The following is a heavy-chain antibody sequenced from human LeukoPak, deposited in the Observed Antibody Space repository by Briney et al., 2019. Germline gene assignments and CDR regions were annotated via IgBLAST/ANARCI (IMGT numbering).Heavy chain of an antibody. D-gene: IGHD3-9*01. J-gene: IGHJ6*03. Sequence: SETLSLTCTVSGGSISSSSYYWGWLRQPPGKGLEWIGSIYYSGSTYYNPSLKSRVTISVDTSKNQFSLKLSSVTAADTAVYYCARLEYDLLTGYYMDVWGKGTTVTVSS. CDR3: ARLEYDLLTGYYMDV. CDR1: GGSISSSSYY. V-gene: IGHV4-39*01. CDR2: IYYSGST.